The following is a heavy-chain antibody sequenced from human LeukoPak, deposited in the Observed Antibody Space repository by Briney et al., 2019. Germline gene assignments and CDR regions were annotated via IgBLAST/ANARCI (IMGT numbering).Heavy chain of an antibody. Sequence: GGSLRLSCATSGFTFSSYWMSWVRQAPGKGLEWVANIKEDGSDKYYVDSVKGRFTISRDNAKNSLYLQMNSLRAEDTALYYCARRIVGATNWFDPWGQGTLVTVSS. V-gene: IGHV3-7*05. J-gene: IGHJ5*02. CDR1: GFTFSSYW. D-gene: IGHD1-26*01. CDR2: IKEDGSDK. CDR3: ARRIVGATNWFDP.